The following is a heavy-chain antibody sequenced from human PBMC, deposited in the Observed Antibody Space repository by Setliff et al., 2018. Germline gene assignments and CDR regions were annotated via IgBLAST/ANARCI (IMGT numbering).Heavy chain of an antibody. J-gene: IGHJ4*02. Sequence: SETLSLTCAVSGYSVRSGYYWGWVRQPPGKGLEWIGSIFHSGKTYYNPSLQSRVTISVDTSKNQFSLKLSSVTAADTAVYYCARRSTYYNFWSGYWDYWGQGTLVTVSS. CDR3: ARRSTYYNFWSGYWDY. V-gene: IGHV4-38-2*01. D-gene: IGHD3-3*01. CDR1: GYSVRSGYY. CDR2: IFHSGKT.